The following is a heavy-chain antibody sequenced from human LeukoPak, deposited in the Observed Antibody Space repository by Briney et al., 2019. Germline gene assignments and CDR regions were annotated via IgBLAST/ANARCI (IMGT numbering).Heavy chain of an antibody. CDR3: ARDSTVTTYYYYGMDV. CDR1: GGTFSSYA. J-gene: IGHJ6*02. V-gene: IGHV1-69*04. CDR2: IIPILGIA. Sequence: ASVKVSCKASGGTFSSYAISWVRQAPGQGLEWMGRIIPILGIANYAQKFQGRVTITADKSTSTAYMELSSLRSEDTAVYYCARDSTVTTYYYYGMDVWGQGTTVTVSS. D-gene: IGHD4-11*01.